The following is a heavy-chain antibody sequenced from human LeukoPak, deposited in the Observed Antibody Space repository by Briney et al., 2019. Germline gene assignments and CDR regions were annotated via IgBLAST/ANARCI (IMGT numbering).Heavy chain of an antibody. J-gene: IGHJ4*02. CDR3: AKDGRHYYGSGSYLDY. D-gene: IGHD3-10*01. CDR1: GFTFDDYA. Sequence: GGSLRLSCAASGFTFDDYAMHWVRQAPGKGLEWVSGISWNSGSIGYADSVKGRFTISRDNSKNTLYLQMNSLRAEDTAVYYCAKDGRHYYGSGSYLDYWGQGTLVTVSS. CDR2: ISWNSGSI. V-gene: IGHV3-9*01.